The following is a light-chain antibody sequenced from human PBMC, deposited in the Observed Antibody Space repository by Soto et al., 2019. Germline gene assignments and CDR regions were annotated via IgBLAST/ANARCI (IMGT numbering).Light chain of an antibody. CDR3: QQRSYWPPTWT. CDR1: QSVSIY. Sequence: EIVLTQSPATLSLSPGERSTLSCRASQSVSIYLAWYQHKPGQAPRLLIYDASKRATGIPARFSGSVSGTDFNLYIIRLEPDDFAVSYCQQRSYWPPTWTVGPGTKVEVK. V-gene: IGKV3-11*01. J-gene: IGKJ1*01. CDR2: DAS.